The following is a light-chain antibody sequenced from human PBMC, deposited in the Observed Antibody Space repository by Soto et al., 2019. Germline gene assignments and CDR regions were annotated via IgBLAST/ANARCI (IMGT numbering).Light chain of an antibody. Sequence: SYELTQPPSVSVSPGQTASITCSGDKLGDKYACWYQQKPGQSPLVVIYQDNKRPSGIPERFSGSNSGNTATLTISGTQAMDEADYYCQAWDSSTAWVFGGGTKLTVL. CDR2: QDN. CDR3: QAWDSSTAWV. V-gene: IGLV3-1*01. J-gene: IGLJ3*02. CDR1: KLGDKY.